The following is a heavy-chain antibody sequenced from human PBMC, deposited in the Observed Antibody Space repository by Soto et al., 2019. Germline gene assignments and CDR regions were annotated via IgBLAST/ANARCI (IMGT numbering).Heavy chain of an antibody. CDR3: ARSAADPLYYYYGMDV. J-gene: IGHJ6*02. CDR1: GFTVSSNY. V-gene: IGHV3-66*01. Sequence: GGSLRLSCAASGFTVSSNYMSWVRQAPGKGLEWVSVIYSDGRTYYADSVKGRFTISRDNSKNTVYLQMNSLRAEDTAVYYCARSAADPLYYYYGMDVWGQGTTVTVSS. CDR2: IYSDGRT.